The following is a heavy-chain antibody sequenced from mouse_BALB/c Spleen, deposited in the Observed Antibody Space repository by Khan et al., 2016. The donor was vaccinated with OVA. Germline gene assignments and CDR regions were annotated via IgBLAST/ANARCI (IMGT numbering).Heavy chain of an antibody. V-gene: IGHV14-3*02. Sequence: EVQLQESGAEFVKPGASVKLSCTASGFNIKDTYMHWVKQRPEKGLEWIGWIDPATGYTKYAPKFQGRSTITADTSSNTAYLHLNSLTSEDTADFYCGIINYCAGDYWGQGTLVTVSA. D-gene: IGHD1-1*02. CDR3: GIINYCAGDY. J-gene: IGHJ4*01. CDR1: GFNIKDTY. CDR2: IDPATGYT.